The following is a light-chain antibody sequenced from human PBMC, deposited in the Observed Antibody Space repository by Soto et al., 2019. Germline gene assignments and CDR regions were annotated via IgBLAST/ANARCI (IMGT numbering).Light chain of an antibody. V-gene: IGKV3-20*01. CDR1: QSVSSSY. CDR2: GAS. J-gene: IGKJ2*02. Sequence: EIVLTQSPGTLSLSPGERATLSCRASQSVSSSYLAWYQHKPGQAPRLLIYGASSMATGIPDRFSGSGSGTDFALTISRVEPEDFAVYYCQQYGSSPRTFGQGTKLEIK. CDR3: QQYGSSPRT.